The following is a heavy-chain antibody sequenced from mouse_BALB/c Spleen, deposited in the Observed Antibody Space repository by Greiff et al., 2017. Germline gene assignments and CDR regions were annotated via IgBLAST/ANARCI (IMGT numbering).Heavy chain of an antibody. CDR1: GFTFSDYY. V-gene: IGHV5-4*02. Sequence: EVKLVESGGGLVKPGGSLKLSCAASGFTFSDYYMYWVRQTPEKRLEWVATISDGGSYTYYPDSVKGRFTISRDNAKNNLYLQMSSLKSEDTAMYYCARDGGLRSYYFDYWGQGTTLTVSS. CDR3: ARDGGLRSYYFDY. CDR2: ISDGGSYT. J-gene: IGHJ2*01. D-gene: IGHD2-4*01.